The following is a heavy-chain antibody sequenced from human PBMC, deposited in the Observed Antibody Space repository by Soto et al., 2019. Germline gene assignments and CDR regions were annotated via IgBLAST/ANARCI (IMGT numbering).Heavy chain of an antibody. CDR2: ISYDGSHK. CDR3: ARNGDPTNWGSGNAFDI. D-gene: IGHD7-27*01. J-gene: IGHJ3*02. CDR1: GFTFTNYA. Sequence: QVQLVESGGGVVQPGRSLRLSCAASGFTFTNYAIHWVREAPGKGLEWVAVISYDGSHKYYADSVKGRFTISRDNSKDTLYLQLNSLRVEDTAVYYCARNGDPTNWGSGNAFDIWGQGTMVTVSS. V-gene: IGHV3-30-3*01.